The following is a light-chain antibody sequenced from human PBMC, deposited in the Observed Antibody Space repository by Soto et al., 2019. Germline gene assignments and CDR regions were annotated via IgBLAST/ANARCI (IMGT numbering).Light chain of an antibody. CDR3: QSYDTSLSVYV. CDR2: GNS. CDR1: SSNIGAHYD. Sequence: QSVLTQPPSVSGAPGQRVTICCTGSSSNIGAHYDVHWYQQLPGTAPKLLIYGNSNRPSGVPDRFSGSKSGTSASLAITGLQAEDEADYYCQSYDTSLSVYVFGTGTKVTVL. V-gene: IGLV1-40*01. J-gene: IGLJ1*01.